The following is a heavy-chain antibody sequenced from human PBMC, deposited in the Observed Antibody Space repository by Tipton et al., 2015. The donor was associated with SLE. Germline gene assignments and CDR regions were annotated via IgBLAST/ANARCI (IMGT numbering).Heavy chain of an antibody. J-gene: IGHJ6*02. CDR3: ARFLRLRFLEWLPRGMDV. CDR1: GGSISSSSYY. Sequence: TLSLTCTVSGGSISSSSYYWGWIRQSPRKGLEWIGDIYYGGKTYYNPSLRSRVTISADTSKDEFSLNLSSVTAADTAVYYCARFLRLRFLEWLPRGMDVWGQGTTVTVSS. CDR2: IYYGGKT. D-gene: IGHD3-3*01. V-gene: IGHV4-39*01.